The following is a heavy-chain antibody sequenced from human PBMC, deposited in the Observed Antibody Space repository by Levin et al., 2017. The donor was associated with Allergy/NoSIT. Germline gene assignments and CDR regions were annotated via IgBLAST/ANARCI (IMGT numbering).Heavy chain of an antibody. CDR2: LSSLFLP. CDR1: GGSINSGVYY. D-gene: IGHD6-19*01. Sequence: LSLPFTVSGGSINSGVYYWSWIRQHPFPFLSFLFPLSSLFLPPSPPSLKSRVTISVDTSKNQFSLKLSSVTAADTAVYYCARGRYSRGVTYYFDYWGQGTLLTVSS. V-gene: IGHV4-31*03. CDR3: ARGRYSRGVTYYFDY. J-gene: IGHJ4*02.